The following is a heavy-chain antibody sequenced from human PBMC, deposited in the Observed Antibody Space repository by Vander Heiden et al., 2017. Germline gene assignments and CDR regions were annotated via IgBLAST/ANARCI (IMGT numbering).Heavy chain of an antibody. CDR1: GFPFSPYG. D-gene: IGHD1-26*01. V-gene: IGHV3-33*01. Sequence: QVQLVESGGGVVQTGGSVRLSWAASGFPFSPYGMHWVRQAPGKGLEWVAVIGHDGSFKAYADSVKGRFTISRDNSKNTLYLQMTSLRAEDTAVYYCARDLGAGRYFDYWGQGSLVTVSS. J-gene: IGHJ4*02. CDR3: ARDLGAGRYFDY. CDR2: IGHDGSFK.